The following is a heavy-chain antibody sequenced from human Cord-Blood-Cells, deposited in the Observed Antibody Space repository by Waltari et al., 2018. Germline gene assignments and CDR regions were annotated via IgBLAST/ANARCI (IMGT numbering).Heavy chain of an antibody. CDR2: IYYSGST. D-gene: IGHD1-26*01. J-gene: IGHJ2*01. CDR1: GAPVRSGSYY. V-gene: IGHV4-61*01. CDR3: ARDSGNWYFDL. Sequence: QLQLQESGPGLVKPPETLSLTCTVSGAPVRSGSYYSRSIRQPPRKGLEWIGYIYYSGSTNYNPSLKSRVTISVDTSKNQFALKLSSGTAADTAVYYCARDSGNWYFDLWGRGTLVTVSS.